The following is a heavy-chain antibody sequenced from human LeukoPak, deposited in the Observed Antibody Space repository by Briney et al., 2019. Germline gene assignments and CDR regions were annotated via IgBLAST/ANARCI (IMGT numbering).Heavy chain of an antibody. CDR3: ATNAYSTGWYYFDY. CDR2: IYRGGTT. CDR1: GFTVSSNY. D-gene: IGHD6-13*01. V-gene: IGHV3-53*01. Sequence: GGSLRLSCAASGFTVSSNYMSWVRQAPGKGLEWVSVIYRGGTTYYADSVKGRFTISRDNSDNTNTLYLQVSSLRAEDTAVYYCATNAYSTGWYYFDYWGQGTLVTVSS. J-gene: IGHJ4*02.